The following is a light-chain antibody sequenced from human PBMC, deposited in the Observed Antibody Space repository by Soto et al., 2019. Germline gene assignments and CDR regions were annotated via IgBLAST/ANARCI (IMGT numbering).Light chain of an antibody. J-gene: IGKJ3*01. Sequence: DIQMTQSPSSLSASVGDRVTITCQASQDISNYLNWYQQKPGKAHKLLIYDASNLETGVPSRFSGSVSGTDFTFTISSLQPEDIATYYCQQYDNLPPFTFGPGTKVDIK. V-gene: IGKV1-33*01. CDR3: QQYDNLPPFT. CDR1: QDISNY. CDR2: DAS.